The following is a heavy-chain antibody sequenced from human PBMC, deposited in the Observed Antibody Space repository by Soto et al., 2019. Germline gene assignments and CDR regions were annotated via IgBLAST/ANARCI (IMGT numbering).Heavy chain of an antibody. V-gene: IGHV3-48*01. CDR2: ISSSSSTI. Sequence: GGSLRLSCAASGFTFCSYSMNWVRQAPGKGLEWVSYISSSSSTIYYADSVKGRFTISRDNAKNSLYLQMNSLRAEDTAVYYCARDYYDFWSGYFNHWGQGTLVTVSS. J-gene: IGHJ4*02. CDR3: ARDYYDFWSGYFNH. D-gene: IGHD3-3*01. CDR1: GFTFCSYS.